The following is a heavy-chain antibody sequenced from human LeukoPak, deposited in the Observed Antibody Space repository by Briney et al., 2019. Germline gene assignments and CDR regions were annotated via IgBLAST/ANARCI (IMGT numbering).Heavy chain of an antibody. Sequence: ASVKVSCKASGGTFSTYAISWVRQAPGQGLEWMGGIIPIFGAANYAQKFQGRVTITTDESTSTAYMELSSLRSEDTAVYYCASPYCSSTSCYRGTFDYWGQGTLVTVSS. V-gene: IGHV1-69*05. CDR3: ASPYCSSTSCYRGTFDY. J-gene: IGHJ4*02. D-gene: IGHD2-2*01. CDR1: GGTFSTYA. CDR2: IIPIFGAA.